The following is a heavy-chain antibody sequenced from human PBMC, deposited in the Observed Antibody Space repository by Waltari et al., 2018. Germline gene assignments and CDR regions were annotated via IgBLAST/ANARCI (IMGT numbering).Heavy chain of an antibody. Sequence: DVQLVESGGDLVQPGRSLRLACAASGFTFSDYAMTWIRQAPGKGLEWVGFIKSKLYGGTSEYAASVKGRFSISRDDSKSIAYLQMNSLKIEDTAVYYCTRTDGYAGGWLLDYWGQGTLATVSP. D-gene: IGHD6-19*01. J-gene: IGHJ4*02. CDR1: GFTFSDYA. CDR2: IKSKLYGGTS. CDR3: TRTDGYAGGWLLDY. V-gene: IGHV3-49*03.